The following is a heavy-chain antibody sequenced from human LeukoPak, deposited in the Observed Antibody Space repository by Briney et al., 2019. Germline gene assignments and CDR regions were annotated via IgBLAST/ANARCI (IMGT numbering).Heavy chain of an antibody. CDR2: IYYSGST. CDR3: ARDPGGGDYGPYNWFDP. V-gene: IGHV4-59*01. D-gene: IGHD4-17*01. CDR1: GGSISSYY. J-gene: IGHJ5*02. Sequence: SETLSLTCTVSGGSISSYYWSWIRQPPGKGLEWIGYIYYSGSTNYNPSLKSRVTISVDTSKNQFSLKLSSVTAADTAVYYCARDPGGGDYGPYNWFDPWGQGTLVTVSS.